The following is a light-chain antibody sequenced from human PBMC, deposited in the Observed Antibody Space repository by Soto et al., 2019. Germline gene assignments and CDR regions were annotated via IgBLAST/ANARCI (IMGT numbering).Light chain of an antibody. CDR3: QSYDTSLSGCV. CDR1: SSNIGAGYD. CDR2: TNS. V-gene: IGLV1-40*01. J-gene: IGLJ1*01. Sequence: QLVLTQPPSVSGAPGQRVTISCTGTSSNIGAGYDVHWYQHLPGTVPKLLIYTNSDRPSGVPDRFSGSKSGTSASLAITGLQAEDEADYYCQSYDTSLSGCVFGAGTKLTVL.